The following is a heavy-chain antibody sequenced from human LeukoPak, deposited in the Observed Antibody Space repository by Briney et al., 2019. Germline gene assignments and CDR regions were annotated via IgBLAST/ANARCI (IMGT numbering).Heavy chain of an antibody. CDR3: ARDPRRVGAFDI. V-gene: IGHV4-39*07. Sequence: GSLRLSCAASGFTFSSYSMNWGREPPGKGGEWRGRIYYSGSTDYNPSLKSRGTISVDTSKNQFSLKLSSVTAADTAVYYCARDPRRVGAFDIWDQGPMVTVSS. CDR1: GFTFSSYS. CDR2: IYYSGST. J-gene: IGHJ3*02. D-gene: IGHD1-26*01.